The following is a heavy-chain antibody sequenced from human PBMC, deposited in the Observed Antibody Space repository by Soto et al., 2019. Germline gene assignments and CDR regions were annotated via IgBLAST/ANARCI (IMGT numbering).Heavy chain of an antibody. V-gene: IGHV2-5*02. Sequence: SGPTLVNPTQTLTLTCTVSGLSLRTTGVGVGWVRQPPGKALEWLALLYWADDKRYSPSLRSRLTIAKDISEKQVVLTMTNMDTVDTATYYCVQSRCGGDCLEIYSSHAYNGLDVWGQGT. J-gene: IGHJ6*02. CDR1: GLSLRTTGVG. CDR3: VQSRCGGDCLEIYSSHAYNGLDV. CDR2: LYWADDK. D-gene: IGHD2-21*02.